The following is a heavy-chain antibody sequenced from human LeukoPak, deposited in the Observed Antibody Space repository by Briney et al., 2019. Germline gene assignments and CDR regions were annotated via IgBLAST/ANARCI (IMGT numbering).Heavy chain of an antibody. CDR3: AREEYYDFWSGYYTHYYYYMDV. D-gene: IGHD3-3*01. V-gene: IGHV3-30*02. CDR1: GFTFSSYG. CDR2: IRYDGSNK. J-gene: IGHJ6*03. Sequence: PGGSLRLSCAASGFTFSSYGMHWVRQAPGKGLEWVAFIRYDGSNKYYADSVKGRFTISRDNAKNSLYLQMNSLRAEDTAVYYCAREEYYDFWSGYYTHYYYYMDVWGKGTTVTVSS.